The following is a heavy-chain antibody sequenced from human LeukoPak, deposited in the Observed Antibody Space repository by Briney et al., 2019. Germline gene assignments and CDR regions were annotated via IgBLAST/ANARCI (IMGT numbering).Heavy chain of an antibody. Sequence: SETLSLTCTVSGGSISSYYWSWIRQPAGKGLEWIGRIYTSGSTNYNASLKSRVSMSVDTSKNQFSLKLSSVTTADTAVFYCARENSGSYREFDYWGQGTLVTVSS. CDR2: IYTSGST. V-gene: IGHV4-4*07. CDR3: ARENSGSYREFDY. CDR1: GGSISSYY. J-gene: IGHJ4*02. D-gene: IGHD1-26*01.